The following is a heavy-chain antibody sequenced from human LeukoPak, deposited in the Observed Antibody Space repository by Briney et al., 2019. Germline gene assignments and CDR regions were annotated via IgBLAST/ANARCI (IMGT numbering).Heavy chain of an antibody. CDR2: IYYSGST. J-gene: IGHJ4*02. Sequence: SETLSLTCTVSGGSISSYYWSWIRQPPGKGLEWIGYIYYSGSTNYNPSLKSRVTISVDTSKNQFSLKLSSVTAADTAVYYCYYYSSSTGGGYWGQGTLVTVSS. D-gene: IGHD6-6*01. CDR1: GGSISSYY. CDR3: YYYSSSTGGGY. V-gene: IGHV4-59*08.